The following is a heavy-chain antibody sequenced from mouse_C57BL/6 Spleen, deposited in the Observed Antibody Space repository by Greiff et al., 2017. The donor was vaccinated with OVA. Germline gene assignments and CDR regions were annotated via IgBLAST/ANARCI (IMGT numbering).Heavy chain of an antibody. CDR3: AREGSYAMDY. CDR2: IYPGDGDT. V-gene: IGHV1-82*01. CDR1: GYAFSSSW. Sequence: VQLQHSGPELVKPGASVKISCKASGYAFSSSWMNWVKQRPGKGLEWIGRIYPGDGDTNYNGKFKGKATLTADKSSSTAYMQLSSLTSEDSAVYFCAREGSYAMDYWGQGTSVTVSS. J-gene: IGHJ4*01.